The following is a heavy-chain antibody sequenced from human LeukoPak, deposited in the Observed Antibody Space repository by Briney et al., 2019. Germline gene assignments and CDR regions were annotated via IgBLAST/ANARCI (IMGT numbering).Heavy chain of an antibody. CDR2: ISGSGGST. V-gene: IGHV3-23*01. Sequence: GGSLRLSCAASGFTFSSYAMSWVRQAPGKGLEWVSAISGSGGSTYYADSVKGRFTISRDNSKNTLYLQMNSLRAEDTAVYYCAKTGPGRNYDILTGAFVYWGQGTLVSV. CDR3: AKTGPGRNYDILTGAFVY. J-gene: IGHJ4*02. CDR1: GFTFSSYA. D-gene: IGHD3-9*01.